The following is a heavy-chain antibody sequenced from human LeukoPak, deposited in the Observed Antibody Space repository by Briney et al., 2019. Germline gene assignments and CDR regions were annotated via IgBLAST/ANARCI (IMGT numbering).Heavy chain of an antibody. Sequence: GRSLRLSCAASGFTFDDYAMHWVRQAPGKGLEWVSYISSSSSTIYYADSVKGRFTISRDNAKNSLYLQMNSLRAEDTAVYYCARESRRTAVTSYYWGQGTLVTVSS. CDR3: ARESRRTAVTSYY. CDR2: ISSSSSTI. J-gene: IGHJ4*02. CDR1: GFTFDDYA. V-gene: IGHV3-48*04. D-gene: IGHD4-17*01.